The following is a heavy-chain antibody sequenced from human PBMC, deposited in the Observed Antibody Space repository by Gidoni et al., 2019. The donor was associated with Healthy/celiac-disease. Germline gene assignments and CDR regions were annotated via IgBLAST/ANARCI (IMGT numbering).Heavy chain of an antibody. CDR1: GFTFSSYS. CDR3: ARDDEDSSSPHPGGMDV. Sequence: EVQLVESGGGLVQPGGSLSLSCAASGFTFSSYSMNWVRQAPGKGLEWVSYISSSSSTIYYADSVKGRFTISRDNAKNSLYLQMNSLRAEDTAVYYCARDDEDSSSPHPGGMDVWGQGTTVTVSS. CDR2: ISSSSSTI. V-gene: IGHV3-48*04. J-gene: IGHJ6*02. D-gene: IGHD6-13*01.